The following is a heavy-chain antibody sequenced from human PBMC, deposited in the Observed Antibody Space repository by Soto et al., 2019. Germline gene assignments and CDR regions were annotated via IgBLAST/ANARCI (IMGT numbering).Heavy chain of an antibody. D-gene: IGHD4-17*01. Sequence: QVNLVESGGGVVQPGRSLRLSCAASGFTFSDYGMHWVRQAPGKGLEWVAAISHDGSYKFYGDSVKGRFTISRDNSKNTLLLQTDSLRDEDTAVYFCAKEARSRAVTATRVYGMDVWGQGTTVAVSS. CDR3: AKEARSRAVTATRVYGMDV. J-gene: IGHJ6*02. CDR1: GFTFSDYG. CDR2: ISHDGSYK. V-gene: IGHV3-30*18.